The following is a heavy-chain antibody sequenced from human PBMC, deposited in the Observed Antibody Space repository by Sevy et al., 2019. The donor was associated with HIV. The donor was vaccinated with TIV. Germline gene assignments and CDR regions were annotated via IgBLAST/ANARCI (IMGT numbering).Heavy chain of an antibody. V-gene: IGHV3-48*03. CDR3: ARGPGYYESGSGLDP. D-gene: IGHD3-9*01. J-gene: IGHJ5*02. CDR2: ISRSGTTI. Sequence: GGSLRLSCVASGFTLPDYEMNWVRQAPGKGLEWVASISRSGTTIYYADSLKGRFTISRDSAKNSVYLQMNSLRAEDTGFYFCARGPGYYESGSGLDPWGQGTLVTVSS. CDR1: GFTLPDYE.